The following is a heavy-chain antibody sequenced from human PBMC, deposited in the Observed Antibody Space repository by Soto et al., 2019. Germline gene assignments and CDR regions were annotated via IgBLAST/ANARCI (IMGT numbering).Heavy chain of an antibody. CDR3: VKGEYYYDSSGYYPFDY. Sequence: VGSLRLSCSASGSTFSIYAMHWVRQAPGKGLEYVSSISINGGSTHYADSVKGRFTISRDNSKNTQYLQMSSLRADDTALYYCVKGEYYYDSSGYYPFDYWGQGTLVTVSS. J-gene: IGHJ4*02. V-gene: IGHV3-64D*06. CDR1: GSTFSIYA. CDR2: ISINGGST. D-gene: IGHD3-22*01.